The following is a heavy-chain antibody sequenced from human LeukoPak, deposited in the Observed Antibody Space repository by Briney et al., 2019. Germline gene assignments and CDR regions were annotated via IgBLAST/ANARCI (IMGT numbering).Heavy chain of an antibody. CDR2: INPSGGST. V-gene: IGHV1-46*03. Sequence: ASVKVSCKASGYTVTSYYMHWVRQAPGQGLGWVGIINPSGGSTSYAQKFPGRVTMTRDTSTSTVSMELSSLRSEDTAVYYCARDWGGDIVVVPAATESTGFDPWGQGTLVTVSS. CDR3: ARDWGGDIVVVPAATESTGFDP. D-gene: IGHD2-2*01. CDR1: GYTVTSYY. J-gene: IGHJ5*02.